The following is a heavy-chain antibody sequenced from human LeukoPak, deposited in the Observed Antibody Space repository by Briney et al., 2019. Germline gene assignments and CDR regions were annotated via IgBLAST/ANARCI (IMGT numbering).Heavy chain of an antibody. J-gene: IGHJ4*02. V-gene: IGHV4-34*01. D-gene: IGHD3-22*01. CDR2: INHSGST. Sequence: SETLSLTCAVYGGSFSGYYWSWTRQPPGKGLEWIGEINHSGSTNYNPSLKSRVTISVDTSKNQFSLKLSSVTAADTAVYYCARSYYDSSGYYPRYYFDYWGQGTLVTVSS. CDR3: ARSYYDSSGYYPRYYFDY. CDR1: GGSFSGYY.